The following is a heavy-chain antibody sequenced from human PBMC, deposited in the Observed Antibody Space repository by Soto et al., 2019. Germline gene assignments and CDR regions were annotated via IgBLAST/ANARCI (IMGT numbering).Heavy chain of an antibody. Sequence: QVQLVESAGGVVQPGQSLRLSCAASGFTVSNYGRHWVRQAPGKGLEWVAVIWKDGNNKYNRDSVKGRITITRDNSKKTLEVQLSRMGSDNTAVYYCARRKAWKDEAFDIWGKGTMVTVSS. D-gene: IGHD1-1*01. V-gene: IGHV3-33*01. CDR2: IWKDGNNK. CDR1: GFTVSNYG. J-gene: IGHJ3*02. CDR3: ARRKAWKDEAFDI.